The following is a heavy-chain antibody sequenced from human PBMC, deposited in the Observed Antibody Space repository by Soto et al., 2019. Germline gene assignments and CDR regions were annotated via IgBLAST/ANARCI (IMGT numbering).Heavy chain of an antibody. CDR2: ISGSGDST. D-gene: IGHD6-19*01. V-gene: IGHV3-23*01. Sequence: EVPLLESGGGLVQPGGSLRLSCAASGFSFSSYAMNWVRQAPGKGLEWVSVISGSGDSTYYADSVKGRFTISRDNSKNTRYLQMISLRAEDTAVYYCARRSSGWYFDYWGQGTLVIVSS. J-gene: IGHJ4*02. CDR3: ARRSSGWYFDY. CDR1: GFSFSSYA.